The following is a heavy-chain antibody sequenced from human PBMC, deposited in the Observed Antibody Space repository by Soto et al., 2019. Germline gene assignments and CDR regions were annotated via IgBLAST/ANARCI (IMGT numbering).Heavy chain of an antibody. CDR2: VNPSGGHT. Sequence: QVQLMQSGAEVKKPGASVKVSCKASGDTFTDYYIHWVRQAPGQGLEWMGTVNPSGGHTTYAQHFLGRVTMTRDTSTSALYMELTSLTSDATAIYYSARGCHVVVVTAALDYWGQGTLVTVST. CDR1: GDTFTDYY. D-gene: IGHD2-21*02. V-gene: IGHV1-46*01. CDR3: ARGCHVVVVTAALDY. J-gene: IGHJ4*02.